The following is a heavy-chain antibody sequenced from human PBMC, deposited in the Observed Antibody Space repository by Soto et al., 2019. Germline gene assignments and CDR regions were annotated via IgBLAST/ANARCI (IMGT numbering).Heavy chain of an antibody. CDR1: GGSISSGGYY. Sequence: QVQLQESGPGLVKPSQTLSLTCTVSGGSISSGGYYWSWIRQHPGKGLEWIGYIYYSGSTYYNPSLKSRVTISVDTSKNQFSLKLSSVTAADTAVYYCARLSRFLYYYYMDVWGKGTTVTVSS. J-gene: IGHJ6*03. D-gene: IGHD3-3*01. CDR3: ARLSRFLYYYYMDV. CDR2: IYYSGST. V-gene: IGHV4-31*03.